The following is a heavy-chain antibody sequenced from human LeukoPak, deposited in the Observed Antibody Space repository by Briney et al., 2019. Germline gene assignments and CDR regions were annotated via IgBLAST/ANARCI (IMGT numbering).Heavy chain of an antibody. J-gene: IGHJ5*02. CDR2: INPNSGGT. CDR3: AIWGRIAAVSWVFDP. CDR1: GYTFTGYY. D-gene: IGHD6-13*01. V-gene: IGHV1-2*02. Sequence: ASVKVSCKASGYTFTGYYMHWVRQAPGQGLEWMGWINPNSGGTNYAQKFQGRVTMTRDTSISTAYMELSRLRSDDTAVYYCAIWGRIAAVSWVFDPWGQGTLVTVSS.